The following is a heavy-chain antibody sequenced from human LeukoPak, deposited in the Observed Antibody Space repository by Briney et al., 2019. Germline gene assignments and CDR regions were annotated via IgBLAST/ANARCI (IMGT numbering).Heavy chain of an antibody. Sequence: VKPSETLSLTCTVSGGSISSYYWSWIRQPPGKGLEWIGYIYYSGSTNYNPSLKSRVTISVDTSKNQFSLKLSSVTAADAAVYYCARQALGDYNAFDIWGQGTMVTVSS. D-gene: IGHD4-17*01. J-gene: IGHJ3*02. CDR2: IYYSGST. CDR1: GGSISSYY. V-gene: IGHV4-59*08. CDR3: ARQALGDYNAFDI.